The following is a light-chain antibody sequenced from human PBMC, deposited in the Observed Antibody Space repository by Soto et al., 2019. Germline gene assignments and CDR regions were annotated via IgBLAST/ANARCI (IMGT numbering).Light chain of an antibody. CDR3: QQSYSIPPLT. J-gene: IGKJ4*01. CDR1: QSISSY. Sequence: DIQMTQSPSSLSASVGDRVTITCRASQSISSYLNWYQQKPGKAPKLLIYTASNLQSGVPSRFSGSGAGTDFTLTISSLQPEDFATHYCQQSYSIPPLTGGGGTKVEIK. V-gene: IGKV1-39*01. CDR2: TAS.